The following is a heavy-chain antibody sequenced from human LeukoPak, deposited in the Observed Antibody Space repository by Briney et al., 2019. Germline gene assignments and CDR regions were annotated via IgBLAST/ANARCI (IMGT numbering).Heavy chain of an antibody. Sequence: SVKVSCKASGGTFSSYAISWVRQAPGQGLEWMGGIIPIFGTANYAQKFQGRVTITADESTSTAYMELSSLRSEDTAVYYCARDIPIGDGYSGYFDYWGQGTLVTVSS. CDR1: GGTFSSYA. J-gene: IGHJ4*02. D-gene: IGHD5-24*01. CDR2: IIPIFGTA. CDR3: ARDIPIGDGYSGYFDY. V-gene: IGHV1-69*13.